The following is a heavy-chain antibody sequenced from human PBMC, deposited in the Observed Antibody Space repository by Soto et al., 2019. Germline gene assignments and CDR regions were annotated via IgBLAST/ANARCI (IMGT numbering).Heavy chain of an antibody. J-gene: IGHJ3*02. D-gene: IGHD6-19*01. CDR3: ARRRYSSGWYGDI. CDR1: GGSISSYD. V-gene: IGHV4-59*12. CDR2: INYSGST. Sequence: PSETLSLTCTVSGGSISSYDLSWIRQPPGKGLEWIGEINYSGSTNYHPSLKSRVTISVDTSKNQFSLKLSSVTAADTAVYYCARRRYSSGWYGDIWGQGTMVTVSS.